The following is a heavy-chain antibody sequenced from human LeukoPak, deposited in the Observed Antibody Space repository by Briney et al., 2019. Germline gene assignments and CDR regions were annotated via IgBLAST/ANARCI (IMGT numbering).Heavy chain of an antibody. Sequence: GASVKVSCKASGGTFSSYAISWVRQAPGQGLEWMGRIIPILGIANYAQKFQGRVTITADKSTSTAYMELSSLRSEDTAVYYCARDGYSSSWYYDAFDIWGQGTMVTVSS. V-gene: IGHV1-69*04. D-gene: IGHD6-13*01. CDR3: ARDGYSSSWYYDAFDI. CDR2: IIPILGIA. CDR1: GGTFSSYA. J-gene: IGHJ3*02.